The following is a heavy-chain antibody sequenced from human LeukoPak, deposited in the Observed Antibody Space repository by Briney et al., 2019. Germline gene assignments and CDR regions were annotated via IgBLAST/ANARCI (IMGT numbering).Heavy chain of an antibody. D-gene: IGHD3-9*01. J-gene: IGHJ4*02. Sequence: GGSLRLSCAASGFTFTNFAMTWVRQAPGKGLEWVSAISNSGVSTYHADSVKGRFTISRNNSKNTLYLQMNNLRAEDTAVYYCAKAVKMCDILAGFGYWGQGTLVTVSS. CDR1: GFTFTNFA. CDR3: AKAVKMCDILAGFGY. V-gene: IGHV3-23*01. CDR2: ISNSGVST.